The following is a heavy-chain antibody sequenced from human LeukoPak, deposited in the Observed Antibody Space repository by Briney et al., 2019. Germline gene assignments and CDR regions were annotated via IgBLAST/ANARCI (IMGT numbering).Heavy chain of an antibody. CDR2: IYHSGSP. Sequence: PSQTLSLTYAVSGGSISSGGYSWSWIRQPPGKGLEWIGYIYHSGSPYYNPSLKRRVTISVDRAKNQFSLKLSSVTAADTAVYYCARGLAGATVTTFDYRGQGTLVTVSS. D-gene: IGHD4-17*01. CDR3: ARGLAGATVTTFDY. V-gene: IGHV4-30-2*01. J-gene: IGHJ4*02. CDR1: GGSISSGGYS.